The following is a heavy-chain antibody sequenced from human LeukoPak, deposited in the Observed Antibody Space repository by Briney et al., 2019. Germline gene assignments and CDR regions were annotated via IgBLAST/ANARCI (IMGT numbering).Heavy chain of an antibody. CDR1: GGSISSSGYY. D-gene: IGHD5-12*01. CDR3: ARVATITVDS. V-gene: IGHV4-39*01. CDR2: IYYSGST. Sequence: SETLSLTCTVSGGSISSSGYYWGWLRQPPGKGLEWIGSIYYSGSTYYNPSLKSRVTISVDTSKNQFSLKLSSVTAADTAVYYCARVATITVDSWGQGTLVTVSS. J-gene: IGHJ4*02.